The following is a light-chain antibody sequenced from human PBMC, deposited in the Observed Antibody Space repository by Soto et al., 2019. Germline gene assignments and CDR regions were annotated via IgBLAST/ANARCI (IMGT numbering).Light chain of an antibody. CDR2: DVS. Sequence: HSVLTQARSVSGFPGQSVTISCTGTSSDVGYYNYVSWYQQHPGTAPKLMIYDVSMRPSGVPDRFSGSKSGNTASLTISGLQAEDEADYYCCSYAGSYTFYVFGTGTKVTVL. V-gene: IGLV2-11*01. J-gene: IGLJ1*01. CDR1: SSDVGYYNY. CDR3: CSYAGSYTFYV.